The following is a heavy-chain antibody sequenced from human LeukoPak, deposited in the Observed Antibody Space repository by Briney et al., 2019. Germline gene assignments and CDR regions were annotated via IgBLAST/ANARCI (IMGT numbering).Heavy chain of an antibody. CDR3: AKNREKYYYDSSGFDP. V-gene: IGHV3-23*01. CDR1: GFTFSSYA. J-gene: IGHJ5*02. CDR2: ISGSGGST. D-gene: IGHD3-22*01. Sequence: GGSLRLSCAPSGFTFSSYAMSWVRQAPGEGLEWVSSISGSGGSTYYADSVRGRFTIYRDNSKNTLYLQMKSLRAGDGAVYHCAKNREKYYYDSSGFDPCGQGNLVTVSS.